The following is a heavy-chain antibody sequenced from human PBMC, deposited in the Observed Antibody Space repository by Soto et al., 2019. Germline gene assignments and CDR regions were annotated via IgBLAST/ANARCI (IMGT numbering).Heavy chain of an antibody. V-gene: IGHV1-8*01. D-gene: IGHD6-6*01. Sequence: ASVKVSCKASGYTFTTYDIGWVRQATGQGLEWMGWMDPKSGHTDYAAKFQGRVTMTRNTSISTAYMELSSLRSDDTAVYYCARALAARLYYWGQGTLVTVSS. CDR1: GYTFTTYD. CDR3: ARALAARLYY. CDR2: MDPKSGHT. J-gene: IGHJ4*02.